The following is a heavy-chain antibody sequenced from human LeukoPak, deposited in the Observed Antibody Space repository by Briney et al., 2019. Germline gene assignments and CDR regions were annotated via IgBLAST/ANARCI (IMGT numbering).Heavy chain of an antibody. V-gene: IGHV4-4*07. J-gene: IGHJ5*02. CDR2: IYTSEIT. CDR3: ARDLGYDNSVRWFDP. CDR1: GGSISSYY. D-gene: IGHD3-22*01. Sequence: PSETLSLTCTVSGGSISSYYWSWIRQPAGKGLEWIGRIYTSEITNYNPSLKSRVTMSVDTSKNQFSLKLSSVTAADTAMYYCARDLGYDNSVRWFDPSGQGTLVTVSS.